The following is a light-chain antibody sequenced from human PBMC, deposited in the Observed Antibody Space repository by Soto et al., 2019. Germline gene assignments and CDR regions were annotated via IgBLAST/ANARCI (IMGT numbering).Light chain of an antibody. CDR2: EVT. CDR3: SSYAGSNNVV. J-gene: IGLJ1*01. CDR1: SSDVGGYNY. V-gene: IGLV2-14*01. Sequence: QSALTQPASVSGSPGQSIAISCTGTSSDVGGYNYVSWYQQHPGKAPKLMIYEVTNRPSGVSNRFSGSKSGNTASLTVSGLRAEDEADYYCSSYAGSNNVVFGSGTKLTVL.